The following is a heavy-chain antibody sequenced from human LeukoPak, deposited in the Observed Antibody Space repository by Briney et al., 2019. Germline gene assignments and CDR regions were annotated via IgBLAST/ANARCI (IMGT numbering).Heavy chain of an antibody. Sequence: GGSLRLSCAASGFTFTTYDMYWVRQTPGKGLEWVSSIGTAGDSYYPGSVKGRFTISRENAKNSLYLQMNGLGAGDTAVYYCARGGGHSSSWYTFDCWGQGTLVTVSS. CDR3: ARGGGHSSSWYTFDC. CDR1: GFTFTTYD. V-gene: IGHV3-13*01. D-gene: IGHD6-13*01. CDR2: IGTAGDS. J-gene: IGHJ4*02.